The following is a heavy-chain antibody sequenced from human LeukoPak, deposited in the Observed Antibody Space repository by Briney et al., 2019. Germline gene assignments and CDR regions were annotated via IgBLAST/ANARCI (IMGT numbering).Heavy chain of an antibody. CDR3: TRSTRMYYFDY. V-gene: IGHV3-49*04. D-gene: IGHD2-2*01. CDR1: GFTFGDYA. Sequence: GGSLRLSCTASGFTFGDYAMSWVRQAPGKGLEWVGFIRSKAYGGTTEYAASVKGRFTISRDDSKSIAYLQMNSLKTEDTAVYYCTRSTRMYYFDYWGQGTLVTVSS. CDR2: IRSKAYGGTT. J-gene: IGHJ4*02.